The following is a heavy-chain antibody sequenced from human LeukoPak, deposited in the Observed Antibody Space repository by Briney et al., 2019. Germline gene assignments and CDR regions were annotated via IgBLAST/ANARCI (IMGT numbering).Heavy chain of an antibody. Sequence: GGSLRLSCAASGFTFSSYWMHWVRQAPGKGLVWVSRINSDGSSTSYADSVKGRFTISRDNAKNTLYLQMNSLRAEDTAVYYCARDCRPSSGWLLPPNWFDPWGQGTLVTVSS. CDR1: GFTFSSYW. CDR2: INSDGSST. V-gene: IGHV3-74*01. D-gene: IGHD6-19*01. CDR3: ARDCRPSSGWLLPPNWFDP. J-gene: IGHJ5*02.